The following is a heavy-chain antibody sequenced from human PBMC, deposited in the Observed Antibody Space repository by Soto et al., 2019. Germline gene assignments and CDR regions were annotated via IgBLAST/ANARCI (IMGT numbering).Heavy chain of an antibody. J-gene: IGHJ4*02. V-gene: IGHV3-30-3*01. D-gene: IGHD3-10*01. CDR1: GFTFSSYA. Sequence: QVQLVESGGGVVQPGRSLRLSCAASGFTFSSYAMHWVRQAPGKGLEWVAVISYDGSNKYYADSVKGRFTISRDNSKNTLYQQMNSLRAEDTAVYYCARDPMGRYYGSGSYYFDYWGQGTLVTVSS. CDR2: ISYDGSNK. CDR3: ARDPMGRYYGSGSYYFDY.